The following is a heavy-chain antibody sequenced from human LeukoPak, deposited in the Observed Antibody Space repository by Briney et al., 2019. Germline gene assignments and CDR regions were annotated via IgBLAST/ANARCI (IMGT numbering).Heavy chain of an antibody. CDR3: ARASYISSWYFDY. CDR2: ISSSSSTI. Sequence: PGGSLRLSCAASGFTFSDYSMTWVRQAPGKGLEWVSYISSSSSTIYYAGSVKGRFTISRDNAKNSLDLQMNSLRDEDTAVYYCARASYISSWYFDYWGQGTLATVSS. J-gene: IGHJ4*02. V-gene: IGHV3-48*02. D-gene: IGHD6-13*01. CDR1: GFTFSDYS.